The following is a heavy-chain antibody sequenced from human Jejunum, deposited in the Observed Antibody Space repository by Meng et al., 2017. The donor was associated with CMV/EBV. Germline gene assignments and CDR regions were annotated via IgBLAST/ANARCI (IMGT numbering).Heavy chain of an antibody. Sequence: VRSGVEVKEPWPSMEHSLQSSGFIFTIYAIGWVQTAHGHWLQYMGWISAYNGNTTYAQELQGRVTMTTDTSTSTAYMVLMSLRFDDTAVYYCARFYCSSTSCPHVLFDYWGQGTLVTVSS. CDR1: GFIFTIYA. D-gene: IGHD2-2*01. J-gene: IGHJ4*02. V-gene: IGHV1-18*01. CDR3: ARFYCSSTSCPHVLFDY. CDR2: ISAYNGNT.